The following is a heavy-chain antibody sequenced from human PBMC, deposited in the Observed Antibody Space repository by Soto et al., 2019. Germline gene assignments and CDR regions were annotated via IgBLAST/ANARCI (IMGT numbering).Heavy chain of an antibody. Sequence: QVQLVQSGAEVKKPGSSVKVSCKASGGTFSSYAISWVRQAPGQGLEWMGGIIPIFGTANYAQKFQGRVTVTADEATSTAYMELSSLRSEDTAVYYCARENDYVGNGGWFDPLRQGTLVTVSS. D-gene: IGHD3-16*01. CDR1: GGTFSSYA. CDR2: IIPIFGTA. V-gene: IGHV1-69*01. CDR3: ARENDYVGNGGWFDP. J-gene: IGHJ5*02.